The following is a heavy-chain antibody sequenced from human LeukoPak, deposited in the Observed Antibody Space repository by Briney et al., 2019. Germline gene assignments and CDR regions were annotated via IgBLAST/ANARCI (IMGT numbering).Heavy chain of an antibody. Sequence: GGSLRLSCAASGFTFSSYSMNWVRQAPGKGLEWVSSISSSSSYIYYADSVKGRFTISRDNAKNSLYLQMNSLRAEDTAVYYCARVRYSSGWYGQNSPSAFDYWGQGTLVTVSS. D-gene: IGHD6-19*01. CDR3: ARVRYSSGWYGQNSPSAFDY. V-gene: IGHV3-21*01. CDR1: GFTFSSYS. CDR2: ISSSSSYI. J-gene: IGHJ4*02.